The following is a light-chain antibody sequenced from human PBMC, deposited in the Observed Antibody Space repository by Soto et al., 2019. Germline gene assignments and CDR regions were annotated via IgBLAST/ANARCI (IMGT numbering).Light chain of an antibody. CDR1: QGVRSY. J-gene: IGKJ1*01. V-gene: IGKV3-11*01. CDR3: QQRSNWPRT. CDR2: DAS. Sequence: EIVLTQSPATLSFSPGERATLSCRASQGVRSYLAWYQQKSGQAPRLLIYDASNRATGIPARFSGSGSGTDFTLTISSLEPEDFAVYYCQQRSNWPRTFGQGTKVDIK.